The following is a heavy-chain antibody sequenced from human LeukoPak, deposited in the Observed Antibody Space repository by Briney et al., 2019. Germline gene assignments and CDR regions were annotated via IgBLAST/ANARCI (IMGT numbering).Heavy chain of an antibody. Sequence: GGSLRLSCAASRFTLSSYGMHWVRQAPGKGLEWVAVISNDGSNKYYADSVKGRFTISRDNSKNTLYMQMNSLRAEDTAVYYCAKSNPTNYDFWSGYYTGYYGMDVWGQGTTVTVSS. CDR3: AKSNPTNYDFWSGYYTGYYGMDV. CDR1: RFTLSSYG. D-gene: IGHD3-3*01. CDR2: ISNDGSNK. J-gene: IGHJ6*02. V-gene: IGHV3-30*18.